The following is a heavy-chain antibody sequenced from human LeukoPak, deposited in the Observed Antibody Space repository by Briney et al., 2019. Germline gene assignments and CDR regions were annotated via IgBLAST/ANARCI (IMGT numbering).Heavy chain of an antibody. J-gene: IGHJ5*02. Sequence: PSETLSLTCAVYGGSFSGYSWSWIRQPPGKGLEWIGEINHSGSTNYNPSLKSRVTISVDTSKKQFSQKLSSVTAADTAVYYCARGRLLMWFNPWGQGTLVTVSS. D-gene: IGHD3-16*01. CDR1: GGSFSGYS. CDR2: INHSGST. CDR3: ARGRLLMWFNP. V-gene: IGHV4-34*01.